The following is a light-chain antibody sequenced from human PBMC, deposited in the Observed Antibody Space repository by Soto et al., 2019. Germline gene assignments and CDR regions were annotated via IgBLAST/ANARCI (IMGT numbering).Light chain of an antibody. CDR2: DND. V-gene: IGLV1-51*01. CDR3: GAWDNSLSVVV. J-gene: IGLJ2*01. Sequence: QSVLTQPPSMSAAPGQTVTISCSGSSSNIGRNYVSWYQHLPGTAPKLLIYDNDKRPSGIPDRFSGSKSGTSATLGITGLQTGDEADYYCGAWDNSLSVVVFGGGTKVTVL. CDR1: SSNIGRNY.